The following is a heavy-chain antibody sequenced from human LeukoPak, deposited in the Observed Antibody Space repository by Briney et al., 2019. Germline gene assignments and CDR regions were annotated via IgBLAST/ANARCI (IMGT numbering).Heavy chain of an antibody. V-gene: IGHV3-30-3*01. D-gene: IGHD4-23*01. Sequence: GGSLRLSCAASGFTFRSYAMHWVRQAPGKGLEWVALISYDGSNKYYADSVKGRFTISRDNSKNTLHLQMNSLRAEDTAVYYCARTTVVTPRAFDIWGQGTMVTVSS. CDR1: GFTFRSYA. CDR3: ARTTVVTPRAFDI. CDR2: ISYDGSNK. J-gene: IGHJ3*02.